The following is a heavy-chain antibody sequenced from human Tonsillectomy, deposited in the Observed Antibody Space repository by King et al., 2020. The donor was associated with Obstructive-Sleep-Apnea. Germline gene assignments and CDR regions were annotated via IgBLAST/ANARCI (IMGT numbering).Heavy chain of an antibody. J-gene: IGHJ3*02. D-gene: IGHD3/OR15-3a*01. Sequence: EVQLVESGAEVKKPGESLKISCKASGYSFTNYWIGWVRQMPGKGLEWMGIIYPGDSHTIYSPSFQGQVTISADKSISTAYLQWSSLKASDTAMYYCARHWEGGLVIPYDAFDIWGQGTMVTVSS. CDR3: ARHWEGGLVIPYDAFDI. V-gene: IGHV5-51*01. CDR2: IYPGDSHT. CDR1: GYSFTNYW.